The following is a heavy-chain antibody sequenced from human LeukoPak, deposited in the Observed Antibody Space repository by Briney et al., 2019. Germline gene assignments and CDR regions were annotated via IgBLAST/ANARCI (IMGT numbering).Heavy chain of an antibody. D-gene: IGHD1-26*01. Sequence: PGGSLRLSCAASGFTYDDYAMHWVRQAPGKGLEGVSGISWNSGSIGYADSVKGRFTISRDNAKNSLYLQMNSLRAEDTALYYCAKDTNSGSYYSAFDIWGQGTMVTVSS. CDR3: AKDTNSGSYYSAFDI. J-gene: IGHJ3*02. CDR1: GFTYDDYA. CDR2: ISWNSGSI. V-gene: IGHV3-9*01.